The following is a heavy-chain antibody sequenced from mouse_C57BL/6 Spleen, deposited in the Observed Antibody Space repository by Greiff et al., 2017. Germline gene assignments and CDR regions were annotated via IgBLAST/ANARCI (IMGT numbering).Heavy chain of an antibody. D-gene: IGHD1-1*01. CDR1: GFTFSSYG. Sequence: EVQLVESGGDLVKPGGSLKLSCAASGFTFSSYGMSWVRQTPDKRLEWVATISSGGSYTYYPDSVKGRFTISRDNAKNTLYLQMSSLMSEDTAMYYCARQGDYYGSSCLDYWGQGTTLTVSS. J-gene: IGHJ2*01. CDR3: ARQGDYYGSSCLDY. V-gene: IGHV5-6*01. CDR2: ISSGGSYT.